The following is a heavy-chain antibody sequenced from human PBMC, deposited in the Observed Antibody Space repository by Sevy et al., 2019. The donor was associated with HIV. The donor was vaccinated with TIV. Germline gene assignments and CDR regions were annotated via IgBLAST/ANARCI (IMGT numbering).Heavy chain of an antibody. CDR2: INPNSGGT. D-gene: IGHD6-13*01. CDR3: ASSGIAAAGYYYYYGMDV. V-gene: IGHV1-2*02. J-gene: IGHJ6*02. Sequence: ASVKVSCKASGYTFTGYYMHWVRQAPGQGLEWMGWINPNSGGTNYAQKFQGRVTMTRDTSISTAYMELSRPRSDDTAVYYCASSGIAAAGYYYYYGMDVWGQGTTVTVSS. CDR1: GYTFTGYY.